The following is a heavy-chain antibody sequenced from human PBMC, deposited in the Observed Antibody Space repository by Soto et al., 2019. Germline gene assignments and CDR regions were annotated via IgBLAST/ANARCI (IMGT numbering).Heavy chain of an antibody. CDR1: ADTFNSYS. V-gene: IGHV1-69*01. Sequence: QLQLVQSGAEVKKPGSSVKVSCKASADTFNSYSLSWLRQAPGQRLEWMGGITPVFGTADYAQSFEDRLTITADDSLSTVYMELSSLISDDTAVYYCARCLEGTTVTNRFDTWGQGALVTVS. CDR3: ARCLEGTTVTNRFDT. CDR2: ITPVFGTA. J-gene: IGHJ5*02. D-gene: IGHD4-17*01.